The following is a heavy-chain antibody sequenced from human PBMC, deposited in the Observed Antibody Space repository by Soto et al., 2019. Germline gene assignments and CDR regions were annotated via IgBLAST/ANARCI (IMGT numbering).Heavy chain of an antibody. J-gene: IGHJ6*03. CDR1: GYTFTGYY. V-gene: IGHV1-2*04. Sequence: ASVKVSCKASGYTFTGYYMHWVRQAPGQGLEWMGWINPNSGGTNYAQKFQGWVTMTRDTSISTAYMELSRLRSDDTAVYYCARGHTIFGVVIIPPLYYYMDVWGKGTTVTVSS. D-gene: IGHD3-3*01. CDR3: ARGHTIFGVVIIPPLYYYMDV. CDR2: INPNSGGT.